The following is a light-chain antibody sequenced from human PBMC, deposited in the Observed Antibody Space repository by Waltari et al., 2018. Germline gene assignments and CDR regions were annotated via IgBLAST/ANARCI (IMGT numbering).Light chain of an antibody. CDR3: SSYTGSSIRYV. CDR1: SSDVGGYNY. J-gene: IGLJ1*01. CDR2: GVS. V-gene: IGLV2-14*01. Sequence: QSDLTQPASVSGSPGQSLTISCTGTSSDVGGYNYVSWYQQHPGKAPKLMIYGVSKRPSGVSNRFSGSKSGNTASLTISGLQAEDEADYYCSSYTGSSIRYVFGTGTKVTVL.